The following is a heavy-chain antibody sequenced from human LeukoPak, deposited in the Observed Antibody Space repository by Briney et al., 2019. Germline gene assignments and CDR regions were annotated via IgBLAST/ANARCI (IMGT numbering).Heavy chain of an antibody. CDR2: IYYSGSA. Sequence: SQTLSLTCTVSGGSISSGGYYWSWIRQHPGKGLEWIGYIYYSGSAYYNPSLKSRVTISVDTSKNQFSLKLSSVTAADTAVYYCARGSMHVTAYSGSYYDYWGQGTLVTVSS. D-gene: IGHD1-26*01. CDR1: GGSISSGGYY. J-gene: IGHJ4*02. CDR3: ARGSMHVTAYSGSYYDY. V-gene: IGHV4-31*03.